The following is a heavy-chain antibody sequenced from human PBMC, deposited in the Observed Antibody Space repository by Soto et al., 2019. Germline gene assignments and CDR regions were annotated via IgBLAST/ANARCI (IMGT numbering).Heavy chain of an antibody. CDR3: ARGTGSSWFDP. CDR1: GYTFIAYY. V-gene: IGHV1-2*02. J-gene: IGHJ5*02. D-gene: IGHD3-10*01. Sequence: QVPLVQSGAEVENPGASVSVSCRASGYTFIAYYMHWVRQAPGHGLEWMGWNNTRNGATKYAQKFQDRVTMTRDASISTAYMQLTRLTSDDTAVYYCARGTGSSWFDPWGQGTLVAVSS. CDR2: NNTRNGAT.